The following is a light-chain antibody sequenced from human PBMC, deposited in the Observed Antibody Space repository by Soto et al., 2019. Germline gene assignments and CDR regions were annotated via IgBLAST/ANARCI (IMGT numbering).Light chain of an antibody. V-gene: IGKV3-20*01. CDR1: QSVSRNY. CDR3: QQYGDSPPWT. Sequence: EIVSTQSPGTLSLSPGERATLSCRASQSVSRNYLAWYQQKPGQAPRLLIYGASSRATGIPDRFSGSGSGTDFTLTLSRLEPEDFAVYYCQQYGDSPPWTFGQGTKVEIK. J-gene: IGKJ1*01. CDR2: GAS.